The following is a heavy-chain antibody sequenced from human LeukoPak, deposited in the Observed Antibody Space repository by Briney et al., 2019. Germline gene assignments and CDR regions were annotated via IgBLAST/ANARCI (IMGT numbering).Heavy chain of an antibody. CDR1: GYSFTSYW. D-gene: IGHD3-22*01. V-gene: IGHV5-51*01. CDR2: IFPADSYT. Sequence: GESLKISLKRSGYSFTSYWIGWLRQMPGKGLDWIGIIFPADSYTKYSPSFRGQVPISADQCINPAYMKSSSLPASDPALYYCALHLVNYYHSSGYYYDAFDIWGQGTMVTVSS. CDR3: ALHLVNYYHSSGYYYDAFDI. J-gene: IGHJ3*02.